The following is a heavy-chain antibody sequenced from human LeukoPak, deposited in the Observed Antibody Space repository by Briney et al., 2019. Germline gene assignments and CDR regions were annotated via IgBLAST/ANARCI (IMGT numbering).Heavy chain of an antibody. CDR1: GYTFTSYG. V-gene: IGHV1-46*01. D-gene: IGHD3-22*01. CDR3: ARGPADDSSGYYSSDGAFDI. Sequence: ASVKVSCKASGYTFTSYGISWVRQAPGQGLEWMGIINPSGGNTRYAQKFQGRVTMTRDTSTSTVYMELSSLRSEDTAVYYCARGPADDSSGYYSSDGAFDIWGQGTMVTVSS. CDR2: INPSGGNT. J-gene: IGHJ3*02.